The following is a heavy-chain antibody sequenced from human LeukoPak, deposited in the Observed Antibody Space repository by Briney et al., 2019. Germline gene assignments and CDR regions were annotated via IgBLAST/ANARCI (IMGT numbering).Heavy chain of an antibody. CDR3: AREDYDGFDV. J-gene: IGHJ3*01. CDR2: IRSYNNNT. V-gene: IGHV1-18*01. CDR1: GYTFTRYG. D-gene: IGHD3-16*01. Sequence: GASVMVSSTASGYTFTRYGISWVRQAPGQGLEWMAGIRSYNNNTKSGKMVQGRVTTTTETSTRTAFLELRSLRSDDSAVYYCAREDYDGFDVWGQGTMVTVSS.